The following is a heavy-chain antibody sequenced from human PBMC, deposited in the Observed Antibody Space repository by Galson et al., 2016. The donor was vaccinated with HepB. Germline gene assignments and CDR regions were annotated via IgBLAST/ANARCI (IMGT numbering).Heavy chain of an antibody. V-gene: IGHV4-39*01. Sequence: EPLSLTCTVSGGSISSGDYYWGWIRQPPGKGLEWIGSIYYSGSYYYNESLKTRVTISVYTSKNQFSLKLSSVTAADTAVYYCARPRDGSLGGFDIWGQGTMVTVSS. J-gene: IGHJ3*02. CDR3: ARPRDGSLGGFDI. D-gene: IGHD5-24*01. CDR1: GGSISSGDYY. CDR2: IYYSGSY.